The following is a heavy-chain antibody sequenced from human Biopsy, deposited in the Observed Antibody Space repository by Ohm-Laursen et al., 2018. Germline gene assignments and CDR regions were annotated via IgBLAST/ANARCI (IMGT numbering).Heavy chain of an antibody. CDR3: ASYSHHYYDFDY. CDR2: ISYSGST. Sequence: SETLSLTWAVSGGSVNSDSSYWSWIRQPPGKGLEWIGYISYSGSTKYNPSLKSPVTISVDTSKNQFSLKLSSVTAADTAVYYCASYSHHYYDFDYWGQGTLVTVSS. J-gene: IGHJ4*02. V-gene: IGHV4-61*01. D-gene: IGHD3-16*01. CDR1: GGSVNSDSSY.